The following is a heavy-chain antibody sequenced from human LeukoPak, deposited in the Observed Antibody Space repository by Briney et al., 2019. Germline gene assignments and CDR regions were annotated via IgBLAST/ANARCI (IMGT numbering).Heavy chain of an antibody. Sequence: GGSLRLSCAASGFTVSSNDMSWVRHAPGKGVEWFSVIYSGGSTFYADSVKGRFTISRDNSKNTLYLQMNSLRAEDTAVYYCARDPNYYGSANFALDVWGQGTTVTVSS. CDR3: ARDPNYYGSANFALDV. D-gene: IGHD3-10*01. J-gene: IGHJ6*02. V-gene: IGHV3-53*01. CDR2: IYSGGST. CDR1: GFTVSSND.